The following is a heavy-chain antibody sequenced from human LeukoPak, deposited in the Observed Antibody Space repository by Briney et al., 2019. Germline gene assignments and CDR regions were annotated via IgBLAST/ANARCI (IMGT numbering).Heavy chain of an antibody. Sequence: GGSLRLSCAASGFTFDDYAMHWVRQAPGKGLEWVSLISGDGGSTYYADSVKGRFTISRDNSKNSLYLQMNSLRTEATSLHYCAKDSATPFPRSPAFVIWGQATMVTVSS. D-gene: IGHD2/OR15-2a*01. CDR2: ISGDGGST. CDR1: GFTFDDYA. CDR3: AKDSATPFPRSPAFVI. J-gene: IGHJ3*02. V-gene: IGHV3-43*02.